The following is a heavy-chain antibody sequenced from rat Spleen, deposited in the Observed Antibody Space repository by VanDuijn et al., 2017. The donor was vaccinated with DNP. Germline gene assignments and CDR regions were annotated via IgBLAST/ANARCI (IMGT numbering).Heavy chain of an antibody. D-gene: IGHD1-1*01. CDR3: ARGDYYSGVVGYFDY. J-gene: IGHJ2*01. Sequence: EVQLVESGGGLVQPGRSLKLSCAASGFTFSDYNMAWVRQAPKKGLEWVATISYDGSSTYYRDSVKGRFTISRDNAKSTLYLQMDSLRSEDTATYYCARGDYYSGVVGYFDYWGQGVMVTVSS. CDR2: ISYDGSST. CDR1: GFTFSDYN. V-gene: IGHV5-7*01.